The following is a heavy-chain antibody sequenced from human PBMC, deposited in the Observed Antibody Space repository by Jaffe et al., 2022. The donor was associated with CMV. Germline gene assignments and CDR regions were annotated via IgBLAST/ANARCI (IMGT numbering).Heavy chain of an antibody. V-gene: IGHV1-18*01. CDR2: ISAYNGNT. CDR3: ARDSPGSEGGEWEPRPWFDP. J-gene: IGHJ5*02. D-gene: IGHD1-26*01. Sequence: QVQLVQSGAEVKKPGASVKVSCKASGYTFTSYGISWVRQAPGQGLEWMGWISAYNGNTNYAQKLQGRVTMTTDTSTSTAYMELRSLRSDDTAVYYCARDSPGSEGGEWEPRPWFDPWGQGTLVTVSS. CDR1: GYTFTSYG.